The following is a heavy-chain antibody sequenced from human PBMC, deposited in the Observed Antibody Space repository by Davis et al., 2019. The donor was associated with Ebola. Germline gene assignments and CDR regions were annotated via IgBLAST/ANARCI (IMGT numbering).Heavy chain of an antibody. CDR2: IKQDGSEK. J-gene: IGHJ6*02. CDR1: GFTFISYW. D-gene: IGHD2-8*01. Sequence: GESLKISCAASGFTFISYWMNWVRQAPGKGLEWVANIKQDGSEKYYADSVKGRFTISRDNSKNTLYLQMNSLRAEDTAVYYCAKGMSRSAYYAMDVWGQGTTVTVSS. CDR3: AKGMSRSAYYAMDV. V-gene: IGHV3-7*01.